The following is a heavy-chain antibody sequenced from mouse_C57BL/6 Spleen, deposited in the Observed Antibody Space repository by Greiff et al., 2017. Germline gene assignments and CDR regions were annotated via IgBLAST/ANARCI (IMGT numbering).Heavy chain of an antibody. J-gene: IGHJ4*01. Sequence: VQLQQSGGDLVKPGGSLKLSCAASGFTFSSYGTSWVRQTPDKRLEWVANISSGGSYTYYTDSVKGRFTLSRDNAQNTRYLQMSSLKSEDTAMYYGARCGYDYDCYDAMDYWGQGTSVTVSS. D-gene: IGHD2-4*01. CDR3: ARCGYDYDCYDAMDY. V-gene: IGHV5-6*01. CDR1: GFTFSSYG. CDR2: ISSGGSYT.